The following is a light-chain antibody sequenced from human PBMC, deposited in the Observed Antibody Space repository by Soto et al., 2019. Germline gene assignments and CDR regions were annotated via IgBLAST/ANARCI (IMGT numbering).Light chain of an antibody. CDR2: GAS. CDR3: QQYGSSPRT. CDR1: QSVSSY. Sequence: LTQSPSSLSASLGDRVTITCRASQSVSSYLAWYQQKPGQAPRLLIYGASSRATGIPDRFSGSGSGTDFTLTISRLEPEDFAVYYCQQYGSSPRTFGQGTRWIS. V-gene: IGKV3-20*01. J-gene: IGKJ1*01.